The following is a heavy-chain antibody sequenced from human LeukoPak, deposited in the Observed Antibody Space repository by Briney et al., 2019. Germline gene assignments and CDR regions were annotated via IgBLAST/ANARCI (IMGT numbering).Heavy chain of an antibody. CDR1: GFTFTFYA. CDR3: ATGGDLEYFQY. Sequence: GGSLRLSCAASGFTFTFYAMSFVRQAPGKGLEWVSEISTSGGTTHYADSVKGRFTISRDNSKNTLYLQMNSLRAEDTAVYYCATGGDLEYFQYRGQGTLVTVSS. CDR2: ISTSGGTT. J-gene: IGHJ1*01. V-gene: IGHV3-23*01. D-gene: IGHD4-17*01.